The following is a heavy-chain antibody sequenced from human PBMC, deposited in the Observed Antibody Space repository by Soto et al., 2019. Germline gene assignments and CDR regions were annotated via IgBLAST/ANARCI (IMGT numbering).Heavy chain of an antibody. Sequence: SETLSLTCTVSGGSISSYYWSWIRQPPGKGLEWIGYIYYSGSTNYNPSLKSRVTISVDTSKNQFSLKLSSVTAADTAVYYCARNARDSYYDFWIGGVEYYYYMDVWGKGTTVTVSS. D-gene: IGHD3-3*01. J-gene: IGHJ6*03. CDR3: ARNARDSYYDFWIGGVEYYYYMDV. V-gene: IGHV4-59*01. CDR2: IYYSGST. CDR1: GGSISSYY.